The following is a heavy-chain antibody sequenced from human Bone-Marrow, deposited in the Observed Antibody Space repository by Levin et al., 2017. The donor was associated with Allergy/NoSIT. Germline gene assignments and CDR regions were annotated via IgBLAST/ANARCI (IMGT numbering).Heavy chain of an antibody. CDR2: IRGSASRT. D-gene: IGHD6-19*01. Sequence: GGSLRLSCAASGFTFSTYDMSWVRQAPGKGLEWVSAIRGSASRTFYADSVKGRFTISRDNSKNTVSLQMNSLRAEDTAIYYCVPGIAVTGSPTDHWGQGTLVTVSS. CDR1: GFTFSTYD. V-gene: IGHV3-23*01. CDR3: VPGIAVTGSPTDH. J-gene: IGHJ4*02.